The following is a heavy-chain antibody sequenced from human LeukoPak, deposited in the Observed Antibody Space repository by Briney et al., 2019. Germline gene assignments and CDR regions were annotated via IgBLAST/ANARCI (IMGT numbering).Heavy chain of an antibody. CDR3: AKALGYSLDY. J-gene: IGHJ4*02. Sequence: GGSLRLSCAASGFTFNNAWMSWVRQAPGKGLEWVAVISYDGSNKYYADSVKGRFTISRDNSKNTLYLQMNSLRAEDTAVYYCAKALGYSLDYWGQGTLVTVSS. CDR1: GFTFNNAW. V-gene: IGHV3-30*18. CDR2: ISYDGSNK. D-gene: IGHD4-23*01.